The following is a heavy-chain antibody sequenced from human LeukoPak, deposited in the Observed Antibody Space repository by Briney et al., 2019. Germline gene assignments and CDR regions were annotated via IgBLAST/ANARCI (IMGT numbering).Heavy chain of an antibody. D-gene: IGHD2-8*01. V-gene: IGHV4-39*07. CDR1: GGSIISNTYC. CDR3: ARGYCTNAVCSLGPTQA. J-gene: IGHJ4*02. Sequence: SETLSLTCAVYGGSIISNTYCWGWIRQPPGKGLEWIGSFCYSGSTYSNPSLKSRVTVSVDTSKNQFSLKLSSVTAADTAVYYCARGYCTNAVCSLGPTQAWGQGTLVTVSS. CDR2: FCYSGST.